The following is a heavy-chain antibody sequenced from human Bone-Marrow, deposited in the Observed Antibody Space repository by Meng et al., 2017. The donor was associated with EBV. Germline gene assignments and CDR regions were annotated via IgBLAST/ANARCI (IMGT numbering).Heavy chain of an antibody. J-gene: IGHJ4*02. V-gene: IGHV1-69*01. D-gene: IGHD1-26*01. CDR3: ARSPSSHFDY. Sequence: VQVGRGGAEVKKPGASVKVSCNASGGTFSSYAISWGRQARGQGLEWMGGLIPIFGTANYAQKFQGRVTITADESTSTAYMELSSLRSEDTDVYYCARSPSSHFDYWGQGTLVTVSS. CDR2: LIPIFGTA. CDR1: GGTFSSYA.